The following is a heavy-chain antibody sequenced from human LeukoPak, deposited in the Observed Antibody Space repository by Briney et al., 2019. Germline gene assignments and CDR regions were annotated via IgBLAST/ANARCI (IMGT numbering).Heavy chain of an antibody. CDR3: AKGYYDYVWGSYYFDY. Sequence: PGGSLRLSCAASGFTFSSYAMSWVRQAPGKGLEWGSAISGSGGSTYYADSVKGRFTISRDNSRDTLYLQMNSLRAEGTAVYYCAKGYYDYVWGSYYFDYWGQGTLVTVSS. V-gene: IGHV3-23*01. J-gene: IGHJ4*02. D-gene: IGHD3-16*01. CDR1: GFTFSSYA. CDR2: ISGSGGST.